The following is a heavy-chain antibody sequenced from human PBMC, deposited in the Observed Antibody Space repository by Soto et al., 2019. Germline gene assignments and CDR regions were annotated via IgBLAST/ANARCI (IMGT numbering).Heavy chain of an antibody. CDR2: ISDSGGRT. Sequence: EVQLLESGGGLVQPGGSLRLSCAASGFTFSSHAMSWVRQAPGKGLEWVSAISDSGGRTYYADSVKGRFTISRDNSKNTLYLQMNSLRAEDTAVYYCAKETTETTFFDYWGQGTLVNVSS. CDR1: GFTFSSHA. J-gene: IGHJ4*02. D-gene: IGHD4-17*01. V-gene: IGHV3-23*01. CDR3: AKETTETTFFDY.